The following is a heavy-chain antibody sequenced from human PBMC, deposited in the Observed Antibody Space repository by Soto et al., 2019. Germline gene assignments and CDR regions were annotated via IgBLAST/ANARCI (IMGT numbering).Heavy chain of an antibody. D-gene: IGHD2-2*01. CDR1: GFTFKDLP. V-gene: IGHV3-9*01. J-gene: IGHJ4*02. CDR3: AKGGQLLVEGGGY. Sequence: EVQLVESGGGLDKLGRSLKLSFPPSGFTFKDLPIPWVRKAPGKGLEWVSGISGNSGSIGYADSVKGRFTISRDNAKNSLYLQMNSLRAEDTALYYCAKGGQLLVEGGGYWGQGTLVTVSS. CDR2: ISGNSGSI.